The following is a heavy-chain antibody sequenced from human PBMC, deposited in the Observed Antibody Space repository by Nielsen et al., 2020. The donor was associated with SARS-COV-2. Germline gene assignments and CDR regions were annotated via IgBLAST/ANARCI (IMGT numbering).Heavy chain of an antibody. CDR1: GYTFTSYY. D-gene: IGHD5-18*01. CDR2: INPNSGGT. Sequence: ASVKVSCKASGYTFTSYYMHWVRQAPGQGLEWMGWINPNSGGTNYAQKFQGRVTMTRDTSISTAYMELSSLRSEDTAVYYCAREIYSYGPEGAFDIWGQGTMVTVSS. J-gene: IGHJ3*02. CDR3: AREIYSYGPEGAFDI. V-gene: IGHV1-2*02.